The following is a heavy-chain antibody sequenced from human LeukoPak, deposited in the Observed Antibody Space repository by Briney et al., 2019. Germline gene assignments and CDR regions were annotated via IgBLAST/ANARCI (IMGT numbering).Heavy chain of an antibody. D-gene: IGHD3-22*01. CDR1: GGSISSYY. CDR2: IYYSGST. J-gene: IGHJ6*03. V-gene: IGHV4-59*12. CDR3: ARECMTDEYYYDSSGYYYDYMDV. Sequence: KPSETLSLTCTVSGGSISSYYWSWIRQPPGKGLEWIGYIYYSGSTYYNPSLKSRVTISVDTSKNQFSLKLSSVTAADTAVYYCARECMTDEYYYDSSGYYYDYMDVWGKGTTVTVSS.